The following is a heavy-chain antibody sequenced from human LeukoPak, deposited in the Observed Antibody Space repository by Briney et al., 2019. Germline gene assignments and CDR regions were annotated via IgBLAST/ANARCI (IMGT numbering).Heavy chain of an antibody. D-gene: IGHD4-17*01. V-gene: IGHV4-30-2*01. CDR2: IYHTGRA. Sequence: SETLSLTCAVSGDSISSGAYSWSWIRQPPGKGLEWIGYIYHTGRAFSHPSLRSRLTMSVDTSKNQISLKLNSLTAADTAVYYCARDKGYGVLDYWGPGTLVTVSS. J-gene: IGHJ4*02. CDR3: ARDKGYGVLDY. CDR1: GDSISSGAYS.